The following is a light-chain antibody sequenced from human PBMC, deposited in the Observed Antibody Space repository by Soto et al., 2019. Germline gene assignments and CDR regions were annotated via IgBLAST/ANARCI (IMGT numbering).Light chain of an antibody. CDR3: QQYGSTWT. J-gene: IGKJ1*01. V-gene: IGKV3-20*01. CDR2: GAS. Sequence: EIVLTQSPGTLSLSPWERATLSCRASQRVYSNYLAWYQQKPGQAPRLLIYGASSRAPGIPDRFSGSGSGTDFTLTIDRLEPEDFAVYYCQQYGSTWTFGQGTKVDIK. CDR1: QRVYSNY.